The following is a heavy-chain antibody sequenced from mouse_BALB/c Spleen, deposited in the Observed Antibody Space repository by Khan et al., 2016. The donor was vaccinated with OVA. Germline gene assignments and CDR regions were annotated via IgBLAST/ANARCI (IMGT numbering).Heavy chain of an antibody. CDR1: GFSLTTYG. CDR3: ARNSHGYFDY. CDR2: IWSGGIT. Sequence: VQLQESGPGLVQPSQSLSITCTVSGFSLTTYGVHWVRQSPGKGLEWLGVIWSGGITDYNATFISRLSISKDISKSQVFFKMNSLQANDTAIYYCARNSHGYFDYWGQGTTLTVSS. J-gene: IGHJ2*01. D-gene: IGHD2-2*01. V-gene: IGHV2-2*02.